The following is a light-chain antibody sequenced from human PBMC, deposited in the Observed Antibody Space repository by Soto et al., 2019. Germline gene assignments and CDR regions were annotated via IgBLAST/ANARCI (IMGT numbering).Light chain of an antibody. CDR2: GAS. CDR3: QQYNNWHALT. J-gene: IGKJ4*01. Sequence: EIVMTQSPATLSVSPGERPTLSCRASQSVSSNLAWYQQKPGQAPRLIIYGASTRANGIPARFSGSGSGTEFTLTISSLQSEDFAVYYCQQYNNWHALTFGGGTKVDIK. V-gene: IGKV3-15*01. CDR1: QSVSSN.